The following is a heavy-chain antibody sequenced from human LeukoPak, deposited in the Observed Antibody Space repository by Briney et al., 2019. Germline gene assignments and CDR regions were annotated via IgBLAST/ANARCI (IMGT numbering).Heavy chain of an antibody. CDR3: ARDSYYGEYAHTPDY. CDR1: GYTFIDYF. CDR2: INPKNGGT. D-gene: IGHD4-17*01. J-gene: IGHJ4*02. V-gene: IGHV1-2*02. Sequence: ASVKVSCKASGYTFIDYFMHWVRQAPGQGLEWMGWINPKNGGTHYAQKFQGRVTMTWDTSITTAYMELSRLRSDDTAVYYCARDSYYGEYAHTPDYWGQGTLVSVSS.